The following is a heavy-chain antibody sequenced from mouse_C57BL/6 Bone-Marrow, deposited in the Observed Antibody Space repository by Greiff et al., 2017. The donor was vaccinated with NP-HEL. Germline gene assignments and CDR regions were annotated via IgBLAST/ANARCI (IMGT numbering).Heavy chain of an antibody. D-gene: IGHD2-1*01. J-gene: IGHJ4*01. CDR1: GFNIKDDY. Sequence: EVKLVESGAELVRPGASVKLSCTASGFNIKDDYMHWVKQRPEQGLEWIGWIDPENGDTEYASKFQGKATITADTSSNTAYLQLSSLTSEDTAVYYCTLIYYGNYSPRGQGTSVTVSS. CDR2: IDPENGDT. V-gene: IGHV14-4*01. CDR3: TLIYYGNYSP.